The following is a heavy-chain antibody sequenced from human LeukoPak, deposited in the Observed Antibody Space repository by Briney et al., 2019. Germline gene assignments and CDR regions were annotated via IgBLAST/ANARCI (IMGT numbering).Heavy chain of an antibody. D-gene: IGHD3-3*01. CDR3: AREDYDFWSGYRIDY. Sequence: ASVTVSCKASGYTFTGYYMHWVRQAPGQGLEWMGWINPNSGGTNYAQKFQGRVTMTRDTSISTAYMELSRLRSDDTAVYYCAREDYDFWSGYRIDYWGQGILVTVSS. CDR1: GYTFTGYY. CDR2: INPNSGGT. J-gene: IGHJ4*02. V-gene: IGHV1-2*02.